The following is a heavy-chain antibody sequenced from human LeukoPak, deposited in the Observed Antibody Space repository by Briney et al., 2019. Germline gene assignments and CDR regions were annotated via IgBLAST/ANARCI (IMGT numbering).Heavy chain of an antibody. Sequence: PGGSLRLSCAASGFTVSSYAMNWVRQAPGKGLEWVSTISGSGGSTYYADSVKGRFTVSRDNSENTLYLQMNSLRAEDTAVYYCARPLMYYYGSETYFWFDPWGQGTLVTVSS. V-gene: IGHV3-23*01. D-gene: IGHD3-10*01. J-gene: IGHJ5*02. CDR3: ARPLMYYYGSETYFWFDP. CDR1: GFTVSSYA. CDR2: ISGSGGST.